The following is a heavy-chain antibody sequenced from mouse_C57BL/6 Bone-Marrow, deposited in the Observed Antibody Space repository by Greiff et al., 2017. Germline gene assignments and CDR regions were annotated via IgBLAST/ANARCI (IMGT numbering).Heavy chain of an antibody. CDR2: ISSGGSYT. CDR3: ARPRCSSFDY. V-gene: IGHV5-6*01. Sequence: ELQLVESGGDLVKPGGSLKLSCAASGFTFSSYGMSWVRQTPDKSLEWVATISSGGSYTYYPDSVKGRFTISRDNAKNTLYLQMSSLKSEDTAMYYCARPRCSSFDYWGQGTTLTVSS. D-gene: IGHD1-1*01. CDR1: GFTFSSYG. J-gene: IGHJ2*01.